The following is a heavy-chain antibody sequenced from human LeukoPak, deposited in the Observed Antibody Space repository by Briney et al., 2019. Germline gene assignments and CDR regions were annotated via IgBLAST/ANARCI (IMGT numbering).Heavy chain of an antibody. CDR2: INPNSGGT. D-gene: IGHD2-2*02. CDR3: ASSGTDIVVVPAAIEGLDY. CDR1: GYTFTSYG. Sequence: ASVKVSCKASGYTFTSYGISWVRQAPGQGLEWMGRINPNSGGTNYAQEFQGRVTMTRDTSISTAYMELSRLRSDDTAVYYCASSGTDIVVVPAAIEGLDYWGQGTLVTVSS. J-gene: IGHJ4*02. V-gene: IGHV1-2*06.